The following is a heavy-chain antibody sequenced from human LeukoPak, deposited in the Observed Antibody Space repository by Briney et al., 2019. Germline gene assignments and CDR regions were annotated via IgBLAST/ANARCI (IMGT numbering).Heavy chain of an antibody. Sequence: SSETLSLTCTVSGGSISSSSYYWGWIRQPPGKGLEWIGSIYYSGSTYYNPSLKSRVTISVDTSKNQFSLKLSSVTAADTAVYYCARQLLRHDYGGKPYNWFDPWGQGTLVTVSS. J-gene: IGHJ5*02. D-gene: IGHD4-23*01. V-gene: IGHV4-39*01. CDR1: GGSISSSSYY. CDR3: ARQLLRHDYGGKPYNWFDP. CDR2: IYYSGST.